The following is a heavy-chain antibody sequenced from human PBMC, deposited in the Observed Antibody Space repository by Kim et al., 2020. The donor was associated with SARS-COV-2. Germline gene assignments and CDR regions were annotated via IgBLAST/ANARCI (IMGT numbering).Heavy chain of an antibody. D-gene: IGHD7-27*01. CDR1: GGSISSSSYY. CDR2: IYYSGST. V-gene: IGHV4-39*07. J-gene: IGHJ4*02. Sequence: SETLSLTCTVSGGSISSSSYYWGWIRQPPGKGLEWIGSIYYSGSTYYNPSLKSRVTISVDTSKNQFSLKLSSVTAADTAVYYCARVNGERWLQSTYYFDYWGQGTLVTVSS. CDR3: ARVNGERWLQSTYYFDY.